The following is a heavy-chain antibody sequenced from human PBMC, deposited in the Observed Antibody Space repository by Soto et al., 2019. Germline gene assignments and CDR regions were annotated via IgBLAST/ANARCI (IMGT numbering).Heavy chain of an antibody. V-gene: IGHV4-38-2*02. CDR2: IFHSWNS. CDR1: GSSRRGKY. CDR3: ATEDDGMDF. J-gene: IGHJ6*01. Sequence: SETLAVACALSGSSRRGKYWCWVRQPPGKGLEWIGSIFHSWNSYYNPSLKSRVILSVDTSKNQFSLNLTAAIAADTAVYYCATEDDGMDFWGQGTTVLVSP.